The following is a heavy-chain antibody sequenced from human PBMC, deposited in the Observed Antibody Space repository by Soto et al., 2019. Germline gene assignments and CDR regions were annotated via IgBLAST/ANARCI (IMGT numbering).Heavy chain of an antibody. CDR3: AKPDSRGWAFDY. Sequence: EVQLLESGGGLVQPGGSLRLSCAASGFTFSSYAMSWVRQAPGKGLEWVSAISGSGGSTYYADSVKGRFTISRDNSKNTLYLQMNSLRAEETAVYYCAKPDSRGWAFDYWGQGTLVTVSS. J-gene: IGHJ4*02. CDR1: GFTFSSYA. V-gene: IGHV3-23*01. D-gene: IGHD3-22*01. CDR2: ISGSGGST.